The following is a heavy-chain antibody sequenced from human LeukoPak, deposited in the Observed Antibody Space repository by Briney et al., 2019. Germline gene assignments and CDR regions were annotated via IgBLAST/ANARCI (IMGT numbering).Heavy chain of an antibody. CDR1: GFSFSSYG. Sequence: PGRSLRLSCAASGFSFSSYGMPWVRQAPGKGLEWVAVIWYDGSKKYYADSVKGRFIISRDNSRNTLYLQMNSLTDEDTAVYYCAKKWGVGTTTLDYFDYWGQGTLVTVSS. CDR3: AKKWGVGTTTLDYFDY. J-gene: IGHJ4*02. D-gene: IGHD1-26*01. CDR2: IWYDGSKK. V-gene: IGHV3-33*06.